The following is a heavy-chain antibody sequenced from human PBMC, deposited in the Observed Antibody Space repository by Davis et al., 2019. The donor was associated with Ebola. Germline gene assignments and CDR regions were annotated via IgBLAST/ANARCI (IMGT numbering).Heavy chain of an antibody. CDR1: GFTFSTFG. V-gene: IGHV3-30*02. CDR2: IRNDGSNE. Sequence: GESLKISCGASGFTFSTFGMHWVRQAPGKGLEWVAFIRNDGSNEYYADSVKGRFTISRDNAKSTLYLQMNSLTAEDTAVYYCVRTTYGAPEYWGQGTLVTVSS. CDR3: VRTTYGAPEY. D-gene: IGHD1-7*01. J-gene: IGHJ4*02.